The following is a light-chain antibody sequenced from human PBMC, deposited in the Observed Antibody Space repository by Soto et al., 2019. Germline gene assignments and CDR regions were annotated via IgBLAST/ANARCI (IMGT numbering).Light chain of an antibody. Sequence: QPVLTQSPSAPASLGASVKLTCTLSSGHSSYAIAWHQQQPEKGPRYLMRLNSDGSHTKGDGIPDRLSGSSSGAERYLTISSLQSEDEADYYCQTWGTGIWVFGGGTKLTV. J-gene: IGLJ3*02. V-gene: IGLV4-69*01. CDR3: QTWGTGIWV. CDR1: SGHSSYA. CDR2: LNSDGSH.